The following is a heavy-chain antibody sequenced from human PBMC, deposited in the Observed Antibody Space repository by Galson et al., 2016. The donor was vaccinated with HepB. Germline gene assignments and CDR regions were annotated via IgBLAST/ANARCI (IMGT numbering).Heavy chain of an antibody. D-gene: IGHD2-2*01. J-gene: IGHJ6*02. CDR2: ISYDGSNE. CDR3: AKDVRLSSPYQSYQHYGMDV. CDR1: GFTFSNYA. Sequence: SLRLSCAASGFTFSNYAMHWVRQAPGKGLEWVAVISYDGSNEYSAESVKGRFTISRDNARKSVSLQMNALKPEDTALYYCAKDVRLSSPYQSYQHYGMDVWGRGTTVTVSS. V-gene: IGHV3-30*04.